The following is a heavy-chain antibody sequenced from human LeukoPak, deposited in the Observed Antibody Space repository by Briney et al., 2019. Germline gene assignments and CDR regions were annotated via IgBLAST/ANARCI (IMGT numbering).Heavy chain of an antibody. CDR2: ISYDGSNE. CDR3: AKGYYYGSGSFDY. J-gene: IGHJ4*02. Sequence: GGSLRLSCAASGFTFSNYGMHWVRQAPGKGLEWVAVISYDGSNEYYADSVKGRFTISRDNSKNTLYPQMNSLRAEDTAVYYCAKGYYYGSGSFDYWGQGTLVTVSS. CDR1: GFTFSNYG. D-gene: IGHD3-10*01. V-gene: IGHV3-30*18.